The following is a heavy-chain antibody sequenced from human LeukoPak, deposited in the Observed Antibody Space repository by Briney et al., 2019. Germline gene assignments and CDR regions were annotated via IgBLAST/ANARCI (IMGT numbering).Heavy chain of an antibody. D-gene: IGHD2-2*01. Sequence: GESLKISCKGSGYSFTSYWIGWVRQMPGKGLEWMGIIYPGDSDTRYSPSFQGQVTISADKSISTAYLQWSSLKASDTAMYYCARLPFYYAPAVYFDYWGQGTLVTVSS. V-gene: IGHV5-51*01. CDR1: GYSFTSYW. CDR3: ARLPFYYAPAVYFDY. J-gene: IGHJ4*02. CDR2: IYPGDSDT.